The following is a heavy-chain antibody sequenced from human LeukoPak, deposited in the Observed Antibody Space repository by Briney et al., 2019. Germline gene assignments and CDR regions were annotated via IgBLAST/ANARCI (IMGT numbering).Heavy chain of an antibody. V-gene: IGHV4-39*06. CDR2: IYYSGNT. Sequence: SETLSLTCTVSGVSISSSNSYWGWIRQPPGKGLEWIGSIYYSGNTYYNASLKSQVSISIDTSKNQFPLRLTSVTAADTAVYYCATAAMGRELRWADAFDIWGQGTMVTVSS. CDR3: ATAAMGRELRWADAFDI. J-gene: IGHJ3*02. D-gene: IGHD5-18*01. CDR1: GVSISSSNSY.